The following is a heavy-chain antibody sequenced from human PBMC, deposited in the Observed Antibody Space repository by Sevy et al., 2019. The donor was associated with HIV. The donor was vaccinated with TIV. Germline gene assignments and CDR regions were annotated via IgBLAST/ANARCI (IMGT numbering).Heavy chain of an antibody. CDR1: GFTFNTHA. CDR2: ISGPGYGT. J-gene: IGHJ3*01. D-gene: IGHD3-22*01. V-gene: IGHV3-23*01. Sequence: GGSLRLSCAASGFTFNTHAMNWVRQAPGKGLEWVSVISGPGYGTNYAESVKGRFTISRDNSKNTLFLQMNSLGDDDTAVYYCAKALNPALESMLEVNLRSLKGFDVWGQGTMVTVSS. CDR3: AKALNPALESMLEVNLRSLKGFDV.